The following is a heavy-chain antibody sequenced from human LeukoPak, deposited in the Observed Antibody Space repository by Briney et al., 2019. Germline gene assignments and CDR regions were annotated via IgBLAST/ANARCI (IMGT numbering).Heavy chain of an antibody. Sequence: PSETLSLTCSVSGSSISSSSDYWSWIRQPPGKGLEWIGEINHSGSTNYNPSLKSRVTISVDTSKNQFSLKLSSVTAADTAVYYCARGRVVVVPAATENWFDPWGQGTLVTVSS. CDR2: INHSGST. D-gene: IGHD2-2*01. J-gene: IGHJ5*02. CDR1: GSSISSSSDY. CDR3: ARGRVVVVPAATENWFDP. V-gene: IGHV4-39*07.